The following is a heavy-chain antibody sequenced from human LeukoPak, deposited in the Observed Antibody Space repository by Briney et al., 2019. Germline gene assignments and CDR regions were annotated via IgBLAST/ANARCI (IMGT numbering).Heavy chain of an antibody. CDR1: GGSISTSNYY. J-gene: IGHJ4*02. D-gene: IGHD6-6*01. V-gene: IGHV4-39*07. Sequence: SETLSLTCTVSGGSISTSNYYWGWIRQPPGKGLEWIGSIYYSGSTYYNPSLKSRVTISVDTSKNQFSLKLSSVTAADTAVCYCASSEYSSSSPDYWGQGTLVTVSS. CDR2: IYYSGST. CDR3: ASSEYSSSSPDY.